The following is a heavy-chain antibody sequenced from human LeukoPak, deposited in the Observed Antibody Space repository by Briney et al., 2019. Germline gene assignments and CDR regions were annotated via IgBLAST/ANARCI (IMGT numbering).Heavy chain of an antibody. CDR2: IRYDGSNK. V-gene: IGHV3-30*02. CDR1: GFTFSSYG. Sequence: PGGSLRLSCAASGFTFSSYGMHWVRQAPGKGLEWVAFIRYDGSNKYYADSVKGRFTISRDNSKNTLYLQMNSLRAEDTAVYYCAREGSGSYPRSGAFDIWGQGTMVTVSS. J-gene: IGHJ3*02. D-gene: IGHD1-26*01. CDR3: AREGSGSYPRSGAFDI.